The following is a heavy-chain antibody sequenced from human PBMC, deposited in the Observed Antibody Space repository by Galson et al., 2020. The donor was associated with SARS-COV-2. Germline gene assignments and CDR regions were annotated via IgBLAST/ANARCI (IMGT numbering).Heavy chain of an antibody. CDR2: IYYSGTT. Sequence: SETLSLTCTVSGGSISTTSYFWGWIRQPPGKGLEWIGTIYYSGTTYYNPSLRSRVTISVDTSTNQFSLELNSVTAADTAVYYCARRGGTVTTQHFELWGRGTLVTVSS. V-gene: IGHV4-39*01. D-gene: IGHD4-17*01. CDR3: ARRGGTVTTQHFEL. CDR1: GGSISTTSYF. J-gene: IGHJ2*01.